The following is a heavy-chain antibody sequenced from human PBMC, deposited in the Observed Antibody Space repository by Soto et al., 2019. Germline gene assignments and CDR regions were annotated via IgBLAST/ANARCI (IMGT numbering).Heavy chain of an antibody. CDR1: GGSFSGYY. D-gene: IGHD5-12*01. J-gene: IGHJ6*02. CDR3: ARGHRGYSGYDPFYYYYGMDV. V-gene: IGHV4-34*01. CDR2: INHSGST. Sequence: SETLSLTCAVYGGSFSGYYWSCIRQPPGRGLEWIGEINHSGSTNYNPSLKRRVTISVDTSKNQFSLKLSSVTAADTAVYYCARGHRGYSGYDPFYYYYGMDVWGQGTTVTVSS.